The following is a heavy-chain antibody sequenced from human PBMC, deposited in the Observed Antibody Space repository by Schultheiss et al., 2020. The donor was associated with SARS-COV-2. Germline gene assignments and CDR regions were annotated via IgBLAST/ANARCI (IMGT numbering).Heavy chain of an antibody. V-gene: IGHV4-34*01. CDR3: ARDFKYWPRVYYMDV. CDR1: GGSFSGYH. Sequence: SETLSLTCDVFGGSFSGYHWIWIRQPPGKGLEWIGEIDHSGSTNYNPSLKSRVTISGDTSNNQFFLRLNSVTAADTAVYYCARDFKYWPRVYYMDVWGKGTTVTVSS. D-gene: IGHD2-15*01. J-gene: IGHJ6*03. CDR2: IDHSGST.